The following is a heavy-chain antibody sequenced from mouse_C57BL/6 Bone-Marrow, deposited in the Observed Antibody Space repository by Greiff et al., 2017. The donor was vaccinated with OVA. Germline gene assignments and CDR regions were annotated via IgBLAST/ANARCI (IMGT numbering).Heavy chain of an antibody. D-gene: IGHD2-3*01. CDR1: GYTFTDYY. CDR3: ARDLSPDD. V-gene: IGHV1-19*01. CDR2: INPENGGT. Sequence: VQLQQSGPVLVRPGASVKMSCKASGYTFTDYYMNWVKQSPGKSLEWIGVINPENGGTGYNEKFKGKATLTVDKSSSTAYMELNSLTSEDSAVYDCARDLSPDDWGTGTTLTASS. J-gene: IGHJ2*01.